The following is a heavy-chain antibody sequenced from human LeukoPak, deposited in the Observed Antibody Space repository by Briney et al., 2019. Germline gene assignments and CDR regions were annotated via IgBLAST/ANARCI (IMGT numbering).Heavy chain of an antibody. Sequence: ASVKVSCKASGYTFTGYYMHWVRQAPGQGLEWMGWINPNSGGTNYAQKFQGRVTMTRDTSISTAYMELSRLRSDDTAVYYCARGYYDSSGYSPWGCWGQGTLSPSPQ. CDR2: INPNSGGT. CDR1: GYTFTGYY. D-gene: IGHD3-22*01. CDR3: ARGYYDSSGYSPWGC. J-gene: IGHJ4*02. V-gene: IGHV1-2*02.